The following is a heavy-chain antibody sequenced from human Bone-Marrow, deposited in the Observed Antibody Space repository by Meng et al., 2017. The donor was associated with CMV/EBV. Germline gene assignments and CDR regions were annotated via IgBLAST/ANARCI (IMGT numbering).Heavy chain of an antibody. Sequence: GGSLRLSCVASGFTFSSYEMNWVRQAPGKGLEWVSYISSSGSTIYYADSVKGRFTISRDNAKNSLYLQMNSLRAEDTAVYYCARVSPRVYQLLFDYWGQGTLVTVSS. V-gene: IGHV3-48*03. CDR3: ARVSPRVYQLLFDY. D-gene: IGHD2-2*01. CDR1: GFTFSSYE. CDR2: ISSSGSTI. J-gene: IGHJ4*02.